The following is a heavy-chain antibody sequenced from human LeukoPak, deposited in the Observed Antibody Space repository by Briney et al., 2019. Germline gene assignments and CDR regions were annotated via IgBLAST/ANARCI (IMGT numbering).Heavy chain of an antibody. CDR3: ARVFRYSGSYRKTDAFDI. V-gene: IGHV1-2*02. D-gene: IGHD1-26*01. J-gene: IGHJ3*02. Sequence: ASVKVSCKASGYTFTGYYMHWVRQAPGQGLEWMGWINPNSGGTNYAQKFQGRVTMTRDTSISTAYMELSRLRSDDTAVYYCARVFRYSGSYRKTDAFDIWGQGTMVTVSS. CDR2: INPNSGGT. CDR1: GYTFTGYY.